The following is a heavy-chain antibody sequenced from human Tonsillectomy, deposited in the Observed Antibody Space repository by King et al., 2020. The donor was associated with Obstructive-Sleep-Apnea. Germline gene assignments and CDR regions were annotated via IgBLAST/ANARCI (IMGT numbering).Heavy chain of an antibody. CDR1: GYTFTSYD. Sequence: VQLVESGAEVKKPGASVKVSCRASGYTFTSYDINWVRQATGQGLEWVGRMSPNSGNTGYAQQFQGRGTMTRNTSISTAYMELSSLRSEDTAVYYCSSTVVTLGAPDDYWGQGTLVTVSS. CDR3: SSTVVTLGAPDDY. V-gene: IGHV1-8*01. D-gene: IGHD4-23*01. CDR2: MSPNSGNT. J-gene: IGHJ4*02.